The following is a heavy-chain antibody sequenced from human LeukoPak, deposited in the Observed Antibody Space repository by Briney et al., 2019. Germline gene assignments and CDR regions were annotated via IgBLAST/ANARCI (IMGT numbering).Heavy chain of an antibody. CDR3: ARENYGSFDP. CDR1: GFTFSNYD. J-gene: IGHJ5*02. D-gene: IGHD3-10*01. Sequence: GGSLRLSRAASGFTFSNYDMHWVRQAPGKGLEWVSAIGTANDTYYPASVKGRFTISRENAKNSLYLQMNSLRVGDTAVYYCARENYGSFDPWGQGTLVTVSS. CDR2: IGTANDT. V-gene: IGHV3-13*01.